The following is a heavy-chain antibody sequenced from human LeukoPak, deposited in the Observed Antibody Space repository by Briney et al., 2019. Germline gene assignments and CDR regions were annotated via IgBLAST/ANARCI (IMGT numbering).Heavy chain of an antibody. Sequence: GGSLRLSCAASGFTFSSYGMHWVRQAPGEGLEWVGVIWYDGSNKYYADSVKGRFTISRDNSKNTLYLQMNSLRAEDTAVYYCARDSGFGNWFDPWGQGTLVTVSS. J-gene: IGHJ5*02. CDR3: ARDSGFGNWFDP. V-gene: IGHV3-33*01. CDR2: IWYDGSNK. CDR1: GFTFSSYG. D-gene: IGHD3-10*01.